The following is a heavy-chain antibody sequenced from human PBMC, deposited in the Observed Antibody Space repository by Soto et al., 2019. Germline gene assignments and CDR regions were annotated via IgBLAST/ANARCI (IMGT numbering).Heavy chain of an antibody. CDR1: GFTVSTKY. Sequence: EVQLVESGGGLVQPGGSLRLSCAASGFTVSTKYMSWVRQAPGKGLEWVSVIYSGGSTFYADSVRGRFTISRDNSKNTVNLQMNSRRAEDTAVYYCARDPWAADYLGQGTLVTVSS. V-gene: IGHV3-66*01. CDR3: ARDPWAADY. CDR2: IYSGGST. D-gene: IGHD3-16*01. J-gene: IGHJ4*02.